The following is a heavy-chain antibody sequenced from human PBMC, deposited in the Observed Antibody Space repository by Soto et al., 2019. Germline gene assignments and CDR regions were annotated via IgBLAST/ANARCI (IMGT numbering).Heavy chain of an antibody. CDR1: GYSFTVYG. V-gene: IGHV1-18*01. CDR3: ARDPGGATGFDP. D-gene: IGHD3-10*01. CDR2: MSTYTGDT. Sequence: QVRLVQSGAEVKRPGASVKVSCKTYGYSFTVYGISWVRQAPGQGLEWMGWMSTYTGDTNYARKFRGRVTMTTDISASTASMELWSLTSDDTAVYYCARDPGGATGFDPWGQGTPVIVST. J-gene: IGHJ5*02.